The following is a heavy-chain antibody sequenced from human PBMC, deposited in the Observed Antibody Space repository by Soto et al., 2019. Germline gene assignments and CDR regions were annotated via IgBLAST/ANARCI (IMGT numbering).Heavy chain of an antibody. V-gene: IGHV4-31*03. J-gene: IGHJ4*02. CDR2: IYYSGST. D-gene: IGHD2-21*02. CDR3: ARDQVAYCGGDCYYNHFDY. CDR1: GGSISSGGYY. Sequence: SETLSLTCTVSGGSISSGGYYWSWIRQHPGKGLEWIGYIYYSGSTYYNPSLKSRVTISVDTSKNQFSLKLSSVTAADTAVYYCARDQVAYCGGDCYYNHFDYRGQGTLVTVSS.